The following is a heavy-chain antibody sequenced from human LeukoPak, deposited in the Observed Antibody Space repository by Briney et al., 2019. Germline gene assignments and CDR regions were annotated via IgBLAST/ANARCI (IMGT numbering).Heavy chain of an antibody. CDR3: ARSVSILVGYYYYYGMDV. CDR1: GGSISSYY. D-gene: IGHD3-22*01. J-gene: IGHJ6*02. Sequence: SETLSLTCTVPGGSISSYYWSWIRQPPGKGLEWIGYIYYSGSTNYHPSLKSRVTISVDTSKNQFSLKLSSVTAADTAVYYCARSVSILVGYYYYYGMDVWGQGTTVTVSS. CDR2: IYYSGST. V-gene: IGHV4-59*01.